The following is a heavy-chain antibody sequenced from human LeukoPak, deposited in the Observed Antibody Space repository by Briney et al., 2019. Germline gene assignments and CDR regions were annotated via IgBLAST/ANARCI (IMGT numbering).Heavy chain of an antibody. CDR1: GGTFSSYA. CDR2: IIPIFGTA. D-gene: IGHD3-22*01. V-gene: IGHV1-69*13. Sequence: SVKVSCKASGGTFSSYAISWVRQAPGQGLEWMGGIIPIFGTANYAQKFQGRVTITADESTSTAYMELSSLRSEDTAVYYCARDVYYDSSDRNNWFGPWGQGTLVTVSS. CDR3: ARDVYYDSSDRNNWFGP. J-gene: IGHJ5*02.